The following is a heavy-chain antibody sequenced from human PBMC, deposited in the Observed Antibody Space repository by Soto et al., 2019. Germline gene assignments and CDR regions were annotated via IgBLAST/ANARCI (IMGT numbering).Heavy chain of an antibody. V-gene: IGHV3-30*18. J-gene: IGHJ4*02. D-gene: IGHD3-16*01. CDR3: AKALGELTPESYDH. CDR1: GFTFSSYG. CDR2: ISYDGSNQ. Sequence: QVQLVESGGGVVQPGRSLRLSCAASGFTFSSYGMHWLRLARGKGLEWVAIISYDGSNQYYADSVKGRFTISRDNSKNTLFLQMNSLRPEDTAVYYCAKALGELTPESYDHWGQGILVIVSS.